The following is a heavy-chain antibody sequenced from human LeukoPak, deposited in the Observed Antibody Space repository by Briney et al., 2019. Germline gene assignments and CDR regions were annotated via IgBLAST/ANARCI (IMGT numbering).Heavy chain of an antibody. Sequence: GGSLRLSCAASGFNFNNYAMTWVRQAPGKGLEWVSVIGSDGGGIQYADSVKGRFTISRDNSKNTLYLQMNSLRAEDTAVYYCARSRYSGNFVFDYWGQGTLVTVSS. J-gene: IGHJ4*02. CDR3: ARSRYSGNFVFDY. CDR1: GFNFNNYA. D-gene: IGHD5-12*01. CDR2: IGSDGGGI. V-gene: IGHV3-23*01.